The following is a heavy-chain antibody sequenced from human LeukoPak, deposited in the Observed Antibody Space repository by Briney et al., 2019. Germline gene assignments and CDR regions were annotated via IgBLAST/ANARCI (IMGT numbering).Heavy chain of an antibody. D-gene: IGHD6-13*01. Sequence: PGRSLRLSCAASGFTFSSYAMHWVRQAPGKGLEWVAVISYDGSNKYYADSVKGRFTISRDNSKNTLYLQMNSLRAEDTAVYYCARHRIGAAVGAFDYWGQGTLVTVSS. CDR2: ISYDGSNK. J-gene: IGHJ4*02. CDR3: ARHRIGAAVGAFDY. CDR1: GFTFSSYA. V-gene: IGHV3-30-3*01.